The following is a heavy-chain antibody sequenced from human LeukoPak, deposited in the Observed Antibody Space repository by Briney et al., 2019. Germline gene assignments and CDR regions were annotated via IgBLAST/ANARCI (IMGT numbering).Heavy chain of an antibody. D-gene: IGHD3-22*01. CDR2: IYYSGST. Sequence: SETLPLTCTVSGGSISSSSYYWGWIRQPPGKGLEWIGSIYYSGSTYYNPSLKSRVTISVDTSKNQFSLKLSPVTAADTAVYYCASFTSGEGYDSSGYYYFDYWGQGTLVTVSS. V-gene: IGHV4-39*01. CDR3: ASFTSGEGYDSSGYYYFDY. CDR1: GGSISSSSYY. J-gene: IGHJ4*02.